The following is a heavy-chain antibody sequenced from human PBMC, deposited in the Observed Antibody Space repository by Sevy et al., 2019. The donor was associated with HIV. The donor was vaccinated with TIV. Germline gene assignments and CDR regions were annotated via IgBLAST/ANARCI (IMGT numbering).Heavy chain of an antibody. CDR3: AKVPYSSTWFFFDY. V-gene: IGHV3-23*01. J-gene: IGHJ4*02. CDR1: GFIFSSYA. Sequence: GGSLRLSCAASGFIFSSYAMSWVRQAPGKGLEWVSTISGSGGSTYYADSVKGRFTISRDISKNTLFLQMNSLRAEDTALYYCAKVPYSSTWFFFDYWGQGTLVTVSS. D-gene: IGHD6-13*01. CDR2: ISGSGGST.